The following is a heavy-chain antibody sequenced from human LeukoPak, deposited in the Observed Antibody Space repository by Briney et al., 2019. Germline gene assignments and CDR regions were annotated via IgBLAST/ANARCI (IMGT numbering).Heavy chain of an antibody. CDR3: ARDHFYGDYPNYFDY. CDR1: GGTFSSYA. CDR2: IIPLFGTA. Sequence: ASVKVSCKASGGTFSSYAISWVRQAPGQGLEWMGGIIPLFGTANYAQKFQDRVTITADKSTSTAYMELSSLRSEDTAVYYCARDHFYGDYPNYFDYWGQGTLVTVSS. J-gene: IGHJ4*02. D-gene: IGHD4-17*01. V-gene: IGHV1-69*06.